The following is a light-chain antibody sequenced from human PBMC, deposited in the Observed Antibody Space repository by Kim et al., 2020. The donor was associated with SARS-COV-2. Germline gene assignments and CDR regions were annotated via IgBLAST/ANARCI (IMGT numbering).Light chain of an antibody. V-gene: IGLV6-57*03. Sequence: TGTNSCTRSSGSIASNLVQWYQQRPGSAPTPVIYEDNQRPSGVPDRFSGSIDSSSNSASLTISGLKTEDEADYYCQSYDSSNPNWVFGGGTQLTVL. J-gene: IGLJ3*02. CDR3: QSYDSSNPNWV. CDR1: SGSIASNL. CDR2: EDN.